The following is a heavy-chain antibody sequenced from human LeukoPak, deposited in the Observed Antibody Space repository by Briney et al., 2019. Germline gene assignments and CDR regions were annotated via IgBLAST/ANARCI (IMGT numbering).Heavy chain of an antibody. CDR3: ARAPYQLLTRGYFDY. Sequence: SETLSLTCTVSGGSISSYYWSWIRQPPGKGLEWIGYIYYSGSTNYNPSLKSRVTISVDTSKNQFSLKLSSVTAADTAVYYCARAPYQLLTRGYFDYWGQGTLVTVSS. V-gene: IGHV4-59*01. CDR1: GGSISSYY. CDR2: IYYSGST. J-gene: IGHJ4*02. D-gene: IGHD2-2*01.